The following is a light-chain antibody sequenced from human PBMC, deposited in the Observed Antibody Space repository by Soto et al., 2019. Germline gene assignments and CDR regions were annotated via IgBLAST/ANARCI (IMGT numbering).Light chain of an antibody. J-gene: IGKJ1*01. V-gene: IGKV1-5*01. CDR3: QQYNSYSWT. CDR2: DAS. Sequence: DIQMTQSPSSLSASVGDRVTITCRASQSISSWLAWYQQKPGKAPKLLIYDASSLESGVPSRFSGSGYGTEFTLTISSLQPDDFATYYCQQYNSYSWTCGQGTKVAIK. CDR1: QSISSW.